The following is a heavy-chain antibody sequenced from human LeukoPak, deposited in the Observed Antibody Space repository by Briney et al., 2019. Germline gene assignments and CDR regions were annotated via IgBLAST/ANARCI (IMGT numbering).Heavy chain of an antibody. V-gene: IGHV3-23*01. J-gene: IGHJ4*01. CDR3: AKDWARSLWFGELFDY. CDR2: ISGSGGST. D-gene: IGHD3-10*01. CDR1: GFTFSSYA. Sequence: PGGSLRLSCAASGFTFSSYAMSWVRQAPGKGLEWVPAISGSGGSTYYADSVKGRFTISRDNSKNTLYLQMNSLRAEDTAVYYCAKDWARSLWFGELFDYWGQGTLVTVSS.